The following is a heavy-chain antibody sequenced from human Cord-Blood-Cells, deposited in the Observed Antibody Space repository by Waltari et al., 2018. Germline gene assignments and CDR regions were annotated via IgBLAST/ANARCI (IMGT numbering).Heavy chain of an antibody. CDR1: GGSFSGYY. CDR2: INHSGST. J-gene: IGHJ4*02. V-gene: IGHV4-34*01. D-gene: IGHD3-22*01. Sequence: QVQLQQWGAGLLKPSETLSLTCAVYGGSFSGYYWSWIRQPPGKGLEWIGEINHSGSTNYNPSLKSRVTISVDTSKNQFSMKLSSVTAADTAVYYCASDSKVVPTHYWGQGTLVTVSS. CDR3: ASDSKVVPTHY.